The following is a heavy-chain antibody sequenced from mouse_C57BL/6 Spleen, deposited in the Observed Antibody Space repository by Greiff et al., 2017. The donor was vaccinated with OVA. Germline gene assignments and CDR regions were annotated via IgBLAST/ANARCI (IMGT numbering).Heavy chain of an antibody. J-gene: IGHJ2*01. V-gene: IGHV1-54*01. CDR3: ARSEDDYDY. D-gene: IGHD2-4*01. Sequence: QVQLKQSGAELVRPGTSVKVSCKASGYAFTNYLIEWVKQRPGQGLEWIGVINPGSGGTNYNEKFKGKATLTADKSSSTAYMQLSSLTSEDSAVYFCARSEDDYDYWGQGTTLTVSS. CDR1: GYAFTNYL. CDR2: INPGSGGT.